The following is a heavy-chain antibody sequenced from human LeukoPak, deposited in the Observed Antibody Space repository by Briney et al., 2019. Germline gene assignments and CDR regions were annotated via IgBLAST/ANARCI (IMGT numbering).Heavy chain of an antibody. CDR2: IYYSGST. Sequence: SETLSLTCTVSGGSISSSSYYWGWIRQPPGKGLEWIGSIYYSGSTYYNPSLKSRVTISVDTSKNQFSLKLSSVTAADTAVYYCARQEPIAVAGTPDYWGQGTLVTVSS. D-gene: IGHD6-19*01. J-gene: IGHJ4*02. CDR1: GGSISSSSYY. CDR3: ARQEPIAVAGTPDY. V-gene: IGHV4-39*01.